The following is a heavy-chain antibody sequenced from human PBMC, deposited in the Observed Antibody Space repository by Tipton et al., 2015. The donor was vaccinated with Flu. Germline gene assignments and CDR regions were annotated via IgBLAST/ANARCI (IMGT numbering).Heavy chain of an antibody. CDR1: GFTFRSYG. J-gene: IGHJ4*02. Sequence: QVQLVQSGGGVVQPGRSLRLSCAASGFTFRSYGMHWVRQAPGKGLEWVAVIPSDGSNKYYVDSVKGRFTISRDNSKNTLYLQMNSLRPEDTALYYCAKDYGSSWTYFDYWGQGTLVTVSS. D-gene: IGHD6-13*01. V-gene: IGHV3-30*18. CDR2: IPSDGSNK. CDR3: AKDYGSSWTYFDY.